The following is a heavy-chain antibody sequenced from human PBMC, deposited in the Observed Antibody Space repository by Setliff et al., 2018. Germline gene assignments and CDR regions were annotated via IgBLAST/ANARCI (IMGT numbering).Heavy chain of an antibody. J-gene: IGHJ5*02. D-gene: IGHD6-13*01. Sequence: ASVKVSCKASGYSFSDFYMHWVRQVPGRGPEWMGSINPKSGVTRYVQKFQGRVTMTRDTSISTAYMELNSLTSDDTAVYYCERDGLSWLSWLDPWGQGTPVTVS. CDR1: GYSFSDFY. V-gene: IGHV1-2*02. CDR3: ERDGLSWLSWLDP. CDR2: INPKSGVT.